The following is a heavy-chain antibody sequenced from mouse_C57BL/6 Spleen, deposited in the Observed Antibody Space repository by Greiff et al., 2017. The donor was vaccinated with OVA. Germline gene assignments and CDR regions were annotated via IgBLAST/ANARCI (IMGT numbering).Heavy chain of an antibody. CDR3: ARRRDDWYFDV. D-gene: IGHD3-3*01. CDR2: ISNLAYSI. V-gene: IGHV5-15*01. J-gene: IGHJ1*03. Sequence: EVMLVESGGGLVQPGGSLKLSCAASGFTFSDYGMAWVRQAPRKGPEWVAFISNLAYSIYYADTVTGRFTISRENAKNTLYLEMSSLRSEDTAMYYCARRRDDWYFDVWGTGTTVTVSS. CDR1: GFTFSDYG.